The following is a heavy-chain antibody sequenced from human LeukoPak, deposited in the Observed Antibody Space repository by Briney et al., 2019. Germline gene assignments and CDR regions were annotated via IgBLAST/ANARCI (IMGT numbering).Heavy chain of an antibody. D-gene: IGHD3-22*01. J-gene: IGHJ6*03. CDR2: INPNSGGT. V-gene: IGHV1-2*02. Sequence: GASVKVSCKASGYTFTGYYMHWVRQAPGQGLEWMGWINPNSGGTNYAQKFQGRVTMTRDTSISTAYMELSRLRSDDTAVYYCARVTYYYDSSGVDYYYYMDVWGKGTTVTISS. CDR3: ARVTYYYDSSGVDYYYYMDV. CDR1: GYTFTGYY.